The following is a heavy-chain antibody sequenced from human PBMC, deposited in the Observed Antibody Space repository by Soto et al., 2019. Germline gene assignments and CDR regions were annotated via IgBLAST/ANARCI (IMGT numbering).Heavy chain of an antibody. CDR2: ISGSGDST. D-gene: IGHD3-10*01. CDR1: GFTFNMYV. Sequence: GGSLRLSCAASGFTFNMYVMSWVRQAPGKGLEWVSGISGSGDSTYYADSVEGRFTISRDNSKNTLFLQMNSLRVEDTALYYCAKDVLHYYGSGSYSFDYWGQGALVTVSS. V-gene: IGHV3-23*01. J-gene: IGHJ4*02. CDR3: AKDVLHYYGSGSYSFDY.